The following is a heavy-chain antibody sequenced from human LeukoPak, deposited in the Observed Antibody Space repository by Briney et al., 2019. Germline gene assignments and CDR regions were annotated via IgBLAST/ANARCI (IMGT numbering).Heavy chain of an antibody. CDR2: IKTDGSEK. J-gene: IGHJ6*02. D-gene: IGHD5/OR15-5a*01. V-gene: IGHV3-7*01. CDR3: ARDVSVSGMDV. Sequence: GGSLRLSCAASGFTFGNYWMSWVRQAPGKGLEWVANIKTDGSEKYYVDSVKGRFTISRDNPKNSLYLQMNSLRAEDTAIYYCARDVSVSGMDVWGQGTTVTVSS. CDR1: GFTFGNYW.